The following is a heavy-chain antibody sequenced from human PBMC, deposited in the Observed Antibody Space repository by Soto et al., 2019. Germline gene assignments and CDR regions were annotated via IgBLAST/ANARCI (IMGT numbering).Heavy chain of an antibody. CDR2: ISGSLIHI. CDR1: GLTFSHYS. Sequence: AGGSLRLYCAASGLTFSHYSMKWVREAPGTGMEWIAFISGSLIHIYHQQPLKGQFTSPKDNTKNPLFLHLDSLRAEDTAVDFCVRARSIVSRLDYWGQGTLVTGSS. D-gene: IGHD2-15*01. J-gene: IGHJ4*02. V-gene: IGHV3-21*01. CDR3: VRARSIVSRLDY.